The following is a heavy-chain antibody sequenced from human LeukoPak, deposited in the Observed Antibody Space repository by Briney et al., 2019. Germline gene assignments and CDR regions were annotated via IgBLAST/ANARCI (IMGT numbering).Heavy chain of an antibody. J-gene: IGHJ4*02. CDR2: ISYDGSNK. CDR1: GFTFSSYG. CDR3: AKDFGYFDWLLFFDY. D-gene: IGHD3-9*01. Sequence: GGSLRLSCAASGFTFSSYGMHWVPQAPGKGLEWVAVISYDGSNKYYADSVKGRFTISRDNSKNTLYLQMNSLRAEDTAVYYCAKDFGYFDWLLFFDYWGQGTLVTVSS. V-gene: IGHV3-30*18.